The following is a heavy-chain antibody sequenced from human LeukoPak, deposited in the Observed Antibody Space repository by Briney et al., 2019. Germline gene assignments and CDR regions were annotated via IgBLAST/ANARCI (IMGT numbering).Heavy chain of an antibody. V-gene: IGHV3-53*01. J-gene: IGHJ6*02. CDR1: GFTVSSNY. CDR3: ARSDQNTATYGMDV. Sequence: GSLRLSCAASGFTVSSNYMSWVRQAPGKGLEWVSVIYSGGSTYYADSVKGRFTISRDNSKNTLYLQMNSLRAEDTAVYYCARSDQNTATYGMDVWGQGTTVTVSS. CDR2: IYSGGST. D-gene: IGHD5-18*01.